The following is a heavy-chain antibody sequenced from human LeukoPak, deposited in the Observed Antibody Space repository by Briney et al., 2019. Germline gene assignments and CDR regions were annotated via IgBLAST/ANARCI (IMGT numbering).Heavy chain of an antibody. J-gene: IGHJ4*02. Sequence: GGSLRLSCAASGFTFSSYAMHWVRQAPGKGLEYVSAISSNGGSTYYANSVKGRFTISRDNSKNTLYLQMGSLRAEDMAVYYCARDGHDYGDYTGFDYWGQGTLVTVSS. CDR1: GFTFSSYA. CDR3: ARDGHDYGDYTGFDY. CDR2: ISSNGGST. V-gene: IGHV3-64*01. D-gene: IGHD4-17*01.